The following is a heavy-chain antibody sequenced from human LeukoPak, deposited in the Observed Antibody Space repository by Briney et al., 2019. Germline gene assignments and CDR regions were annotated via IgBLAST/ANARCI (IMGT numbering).Heavy chain of an antibody. J-gene: IGHJ6*02. CDR3: ARVGAVAGNYYYYYGMDV. Sequence: GGSLRLSCAASGFTFSDYYMSWIRQAPGKGLEWVSYISSSGSTIYYADSVKGRFTISRDNAKNSLYLQMNSLRAEDTAVYYCARVGAVAGNYYYYYGMDVWGQGTTVTVSS. D-gene: IGHD6-19*01. V-gene: IGHV3-11*01. CDR2: ISSSGSTI. CDR1: GFTFSDYY.